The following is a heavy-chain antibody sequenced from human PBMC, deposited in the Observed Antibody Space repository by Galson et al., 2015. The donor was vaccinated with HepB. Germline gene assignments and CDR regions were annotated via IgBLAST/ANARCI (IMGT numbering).Heavy chain of an antibody. J-gene: IGHJ5*01. CDR1: GFTFSSYA. V-gene: IGHV3-48*03. Sequence: SLRLSCAASGFTFSSYAMTWFRQAPGKGLECISYISGGGSDTKYADSVRGRFTISRDNAKNSLYLQMNSLRVEDTAVYYCARPTRLPDSWGQGTLVTVSS. CDR3: ARPTRLPDS. D-gene: IGHD5-12*01. CDR2: ISGGGSDT.